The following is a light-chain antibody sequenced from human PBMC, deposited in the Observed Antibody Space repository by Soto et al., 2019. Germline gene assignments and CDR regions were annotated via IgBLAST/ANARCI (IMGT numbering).Light chain of an antibody. CDR2: GAS. CDR1: QTVTSNY. J-gene: IGKJ2*01. CDR3: QQFDSTPYT. V-gene: IGKV3-20*01. Sequence: EIVLMQSPGSLSLSPGQSATLSCRASQTVTSNYLVWYQQQPGQAPRLLIYGASTRATGIPDRFSGSGSGTDFSLSISRLEPEDFAVYYCQQFDSTPYTFGLGTKLEIK.